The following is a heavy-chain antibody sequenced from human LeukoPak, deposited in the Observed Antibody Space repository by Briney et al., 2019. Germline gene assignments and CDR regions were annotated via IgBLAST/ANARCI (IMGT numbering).Heavy chain of an antibody. V-gene: IGHV4-34*01. CDR1: GGSFSGYY. D-gene: IGHD4-11*01. Sequence: SETLSLTCAVYGGSFSGYYWSWIRQPPGKGLEWIGEINHSGSTNYNPSLKSRVTISVDTSKNQFSLKLSSVTAADTAVYYCARGRVGHYSNSAQGENYYYYYMDVWGKGTTVTVSS. J-gene: IGHJ6*03. CDR3: ARGRVGHYSNSAQGENYYYYYMDV. CDR2: INHSGST.